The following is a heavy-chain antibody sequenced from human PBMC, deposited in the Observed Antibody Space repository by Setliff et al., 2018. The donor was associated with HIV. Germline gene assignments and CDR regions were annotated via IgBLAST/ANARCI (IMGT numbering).Heavy chain of an antibody. CDR3: ARIFGDQGYYYGMDV. Sequence: SSETLSLTCAVSAGSISSYYWSWIRQPPGKGLEWIGYVFYSGSANYNPSLKSRVTISVDTSKNQFSLKLSSVIAADTAVYYCARIFGDQGYYYGMDVWGQGTTVTVSS. CDR2: VFYSGSA. V-gene: IGHV4-59*01. J-gene: IGHJ6*02. D-gene: IGHD3-3*01. CDR1: AGSISSYY.